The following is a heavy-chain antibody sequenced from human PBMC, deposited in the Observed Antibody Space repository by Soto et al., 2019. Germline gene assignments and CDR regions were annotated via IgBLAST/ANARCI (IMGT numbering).Heavy chain of an antibody. Sequence: QLQLQESGPGLVKPSETLSLTCTVSGGSISSSSDYWGWIRQPPGKGLEWLAHIYYSGSTYYNPSLKSRITISMDTSKNQVSLKLTSVTAADTAVYYRARHPIVGTTLYFDYWGRGTLVTVSS. J-gene: IGHJ4*02. D-gene: IGHD1-26*01. V-gene: IGHV4-39*01. CDR2: IYYSGST. CDR3: ARHPIVGTTLYFDY. CDR1: GGSISSSSDY.